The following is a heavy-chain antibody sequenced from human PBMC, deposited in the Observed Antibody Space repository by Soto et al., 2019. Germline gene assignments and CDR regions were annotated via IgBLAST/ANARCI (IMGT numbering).Heavy chain of an antibody. Sequence: GGSLRLSXASSGFTFGTYGMHWVRQAPGKGLEWVAVISNDGSNKYYADSVKGRFTISRDNSKNTLYLQMDSLRAEDTAVYYCAKDPWVGQVAATNYYYYGMDVWGQGTTVTVSS. CDR2: ISNDGSNK. CDR3: AKDPWVGQVAATNYYYYGMDV. J-gene: IGHJ6*02. D-gene: IGHD2-15*01. CDR1: GFTFGTYG. V-gene: IGHV3-30*18.